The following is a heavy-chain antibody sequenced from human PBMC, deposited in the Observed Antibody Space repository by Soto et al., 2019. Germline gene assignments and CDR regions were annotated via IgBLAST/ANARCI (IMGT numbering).Heavy chain of an antibody. CDR2: IYYSGST. CDR1: GGSISSYY. CDR3: ARDSSGWYGWFDP. Sequence: SETLSLTCTVSGGSISSYYWSWIRQPPGKGLEWIGYIYYSGSTNYNPSLKSRVTISVDTSKNQFSLKLSSVTAADTAVYYCARDSSGWYGWFDPWGQGTLVTVSS. J-gene: IGHJ5*02. D-gene: IGHD6-19*01. V-gene: IGHV4-59*01.